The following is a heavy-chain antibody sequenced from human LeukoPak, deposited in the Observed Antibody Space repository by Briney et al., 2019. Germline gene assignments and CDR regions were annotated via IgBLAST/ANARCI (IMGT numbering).Heavy chain of an antibody. CDR1: GVSISSGGYS. V-gene: IGHV4-30-2*01. Sequence: PSETLSLTCAVSGVSISSGGYSWSWIRQPPGKGLEWIGYIYHSGSTYYNPSLKSRVTISVDRSKNQFSLKLSSVTAADTAVYYCARAWSLYWYFDLWGRGTLVTVSS. CDR2: IYHSGST. D-gene: IGHD2-15*01. J-gene: IGHJ2*01. CDR3: ARAWSLYWYFDL.